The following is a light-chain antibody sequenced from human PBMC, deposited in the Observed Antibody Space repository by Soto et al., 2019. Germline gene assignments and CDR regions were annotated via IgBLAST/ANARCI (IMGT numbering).Light chain of an antibody. CDR3: RQYGRSGT. CDR2: GAS. J-gene: IGKJ1*01. CDR1: QSVSSSY. V-gene: IGKV3-20*01. Sequence: EIVLTQSPGTLSLSPGARAPLSCRASQSVSSSYLACYQQKPGQAPRLINYGASSRATGIPNRFSSSGSGTDFPLTISILAPEDFAEYCWRQYGRSGTFGQGTKVDIK.